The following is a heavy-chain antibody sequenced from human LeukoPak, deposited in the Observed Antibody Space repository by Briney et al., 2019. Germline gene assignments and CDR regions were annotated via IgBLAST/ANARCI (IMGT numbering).Heavy chain of an antibody. CDR3: ITGPLYSSWSAFDI. D-gene: IGHD2-15*01. CDR1: GFTFSSYS. CDR2: IKTKTEGGTI. Sequence: GGSLRLSCAASGFTFSSYSMNWVRQAPGKGLEWVGRIKTKTEGGTIGYAAPVKGRFTILRDDSENTLYLQINSLKTEDTAVYYCITGPLYSSWSAFDIWGQGTMVTVSS. J-gene: IGHJ3*02. V-gene: IGHV3-15*01.